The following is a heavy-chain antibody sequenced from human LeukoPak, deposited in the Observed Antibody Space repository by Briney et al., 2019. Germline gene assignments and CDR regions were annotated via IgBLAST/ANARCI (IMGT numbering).Heavy chain of an antibody. J-gene: IGHJ4*02. CDR2: ISGSGGST. D-gene: IGHD1-26*01. CDR3: AATPISGSSRPFDY. Sequence: GGSLRLSCAASGFTFSSYALSWVRQAPGKGLEWVSAISGSGGSTYYADSVKGRFTISRDNSKNTLYLQMNSLRAEDTAVYYCAATPISGSSRPFDYWGQGTLVTVSS. CDR1: GFTFSSYA. V-gene: IGHV3-23*01.